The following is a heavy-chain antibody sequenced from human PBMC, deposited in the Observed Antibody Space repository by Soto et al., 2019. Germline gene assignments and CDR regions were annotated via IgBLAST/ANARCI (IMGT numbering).Heavy chain of an antibody. CDR2: IIPILGIA. CDR1: GGTFSSYT. CDR3: AREVGPTAYKGNGFDP. V-gene: IGHV1-69*08. J-gene: IGHJ5*02. D-gene: IGHD2-2*01. Sequence: QVQLVQSGAEVKKPGSSVKVSCKASGGTFSSYTISWVRQAPGQGLEWMGRIIPILGIANYAQKFQGRVTITADKYTRKAYMELRSLRSEDTAVYYCAREVGPTAYKGNGFDPWGQGTLGTVSS.